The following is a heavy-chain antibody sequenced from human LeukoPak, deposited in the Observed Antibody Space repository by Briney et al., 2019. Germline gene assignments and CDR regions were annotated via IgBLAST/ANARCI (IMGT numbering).Heavy chain of an antibody. CDR1: GFTFGSYD. V-gene: IGHV3-48*01. CDR2: ISSSSTNI. D-gene: IGHD3-10*01. Sequence: PGGSLRLSCAASGFTFGSYDMKWVRQAPGKGLELVSHISSSSTNIHYADSVKGRFTISRDNAKNSLYLQMNSLRGEDTAVYYCAGAPNGAGIRFDYWGQGTLVTISS. CDR3: AGAPNGAGIRFDY. J-gene: IGHJ4*02.